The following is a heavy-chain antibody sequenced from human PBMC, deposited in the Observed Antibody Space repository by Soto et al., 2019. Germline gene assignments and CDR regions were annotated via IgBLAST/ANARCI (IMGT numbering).Heavy chain of an antibody. CDR3: AKGLQRITMIVVVITARTLAADAFDI. CDR1: GFTFSSYA. J-gene: IGHJ3*02. D-gene: IGHD3-22*01. CDR2: ISGRGGST. Sequence: GSLRLSCAASGFTFSSYAMSWVRQAPGKGLEWVSAISGRGGSTYYADSVTGRFTISRDNSKNTLYLQMNSLRAEDTAVYYCAKGLQRITMIVVVITARTLAADAFDIWGQGTMVTVSS. V-gene: IGHV3-23*01.